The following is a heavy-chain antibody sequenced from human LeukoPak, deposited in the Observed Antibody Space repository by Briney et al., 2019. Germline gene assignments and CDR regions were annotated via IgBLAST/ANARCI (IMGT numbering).Heavy chain of an antibody. J-gene: IGHJ4*02. Sequence: MPSETLSLTCTVSGGSVSSGSYYWSWIRQPPGKGLEWIGYIYYSGSTNYNPSLKSRVTISVDTSKNQFSLKLSSVTAADTAVYYCARQVTFGYAYAYYFDYWGQGSLVTVSS. CDR1: GGSVSSGSYY. V-gene: IGHV4-61*01. CDR3: ARQVTFGYAYAYYFDY. D-gene: IGHD5-18*01. CDR2: IYYSGST.